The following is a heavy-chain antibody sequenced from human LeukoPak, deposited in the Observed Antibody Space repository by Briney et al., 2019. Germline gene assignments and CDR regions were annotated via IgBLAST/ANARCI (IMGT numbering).Heavy chain of an antibody. Sequence: GGSLRLSCAASGFTASGNYMNWVRQAPGKGLEWVSLIYSDDSTYYADSVKGRFTVSRDNSKSTLYLQMNSLTAEDTAVYYCAGTHYFDSSGYYYSGGFFDCWGQGTLVTVSS. CDR1: GFTASGNY. V-gene: IGHV3-53*01. CDR2: IYSDDST. CDR3: AGTHYFDSSGYYYSGGFFDC. J-gene: IGHJ4*02. D-gene: IGHD3-22*01.